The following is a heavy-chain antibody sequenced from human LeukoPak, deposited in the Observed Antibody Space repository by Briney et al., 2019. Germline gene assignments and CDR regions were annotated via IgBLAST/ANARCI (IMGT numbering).Heavy chain of an antibody. CDR3: ARGADFWSGYYLKRYDY. V-gene: IGHV4-39*01. CDR1: GGSISSSSYY. D-gene: IGHD3-3*01. J-gene: IGHJ4*02. CDR2: IYYSGST. Sequence: PSETLSLTCTVSGGSISSSSYYWGWIRQPPGKGLEWIGSIYYSGSTYYNPSLKSRVTISVDTSKNQFSLKLSSVTAADTAVYYCARGADFWSGYYLKRYDYWGQGTLVTVSS.